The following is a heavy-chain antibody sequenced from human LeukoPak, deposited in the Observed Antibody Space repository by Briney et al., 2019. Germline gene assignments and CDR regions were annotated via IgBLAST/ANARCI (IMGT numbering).Heavy chain of an antibody. J-gene: IGHJ4*02. Sequence: GSLDPSCGASGFPFSSYSMNWDRPGPGKGLVWVSYISSSSTTIYYADSVNGRFTISRDNAKNSLYLQMNSLRDEDTAVYYCARGGYDLDYWGQGTLVTVSS. CDR2: ISSSSTTI. V-gene: IGHV3-48*02. CDR1: GFPFSSYS. D-gene: IGHD3-22*01. CDR3: ARGGYDLDY.